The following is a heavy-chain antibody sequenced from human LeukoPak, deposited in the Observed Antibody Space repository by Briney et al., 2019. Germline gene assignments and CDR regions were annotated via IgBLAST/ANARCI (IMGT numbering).Heavy chain of an antibody. J-gene: IGHJ3*02. V-gene: IGHV3-7*01. Sequence: PGGSLRLSCAASGFTFSSYWRSWVRQAPGKGLEWVANIKQDGSEKYYVDSVKGRYTISRDNAKNSLYLQMNSLRAEDTAVYYCARDSGKTSDAFDIWGQGTMVTVSS. CDR3: ARDSGKTSDAFDI. CDR2: IKQDGSEK. CDR1: GFTFSSYW.